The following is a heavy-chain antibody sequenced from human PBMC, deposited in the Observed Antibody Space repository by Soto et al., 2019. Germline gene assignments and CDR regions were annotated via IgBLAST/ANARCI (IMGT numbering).Heavy chain of an antibody. CDR1: GYTLTELS. J-gene: IGHJ6*02. Sequence: ASVKVSCKVSGYTLTELSMHWVRQAPGKGLEWMGGFDPEDGETIYAQKFQERVTMTEDTSTSTAYMELSSLRSEDTAVYYCAAEVLERFLEWLPTNTPRYYYYYGMDVWGQGTTVTVSS. D-gene: IGHD3-3*01. CDR3: AAEVLERFLEWLPTNTPRYYYYYGMDV. V-gene: IGHV1-24*01. CDR2: FDPEDGET.